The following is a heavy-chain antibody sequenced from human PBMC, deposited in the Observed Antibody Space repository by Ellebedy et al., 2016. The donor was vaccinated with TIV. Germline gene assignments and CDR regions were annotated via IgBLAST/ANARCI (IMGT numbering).Heavy chain of an antibody. D-gene: IGHD3-22*01. CDR3: AKGRGGGSDSSAPRYYFDY. CDR1: GFTFNNYA. V-gene: IGHV3-23*01. CDR2: ISNTGSRT. Sequence: GESLKISCAASGFTFNNYAMNWVRQAPGKGLEWVSTISNTGSRTYYADSVEGRFIISRDNSKKTLYLQMNSLRAEDTAVYYCAKGRGGGSDSSAPRYYFDYWGLGTLVTVSS. J-gene: IGHJ4*02.